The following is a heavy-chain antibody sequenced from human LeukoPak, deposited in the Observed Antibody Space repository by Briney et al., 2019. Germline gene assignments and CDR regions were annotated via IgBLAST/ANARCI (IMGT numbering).Heavy chain of an antibody. CDR1: GASITSGAYY. CDR3: ARLGFRPLEDV. V-gene: IGHV4-31*11. Sequence: PSETLSLTCAVSGASITSGAYYWTWIRQHPGRGLEWIGHIFYNGATYYNPSLKSRVTISVDTSKNQFSLKLSSVTAADTAVYYCARLGFRPLEDVWGKGTTVTVSS. J-gene: IGHJ6*04. D-gene: IGHD7-27*01. CDR2: IFYNGAT.